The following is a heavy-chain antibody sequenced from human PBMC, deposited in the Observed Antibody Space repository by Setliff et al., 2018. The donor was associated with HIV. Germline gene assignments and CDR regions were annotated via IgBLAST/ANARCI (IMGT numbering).Heavy chain of an antibody. J-gene: IGHJ5*02. D-gene: IGHD6-19*01. V-gene: IGHV1-8*01. CDR2: MNPNSGNT. CDR3: AKWRVSSGWYGRWFDP. CDR1: GYTFTSYD. Sequence: ASVKVSCKASGYTFTSYDVNWVRQATGQGLEWMGWMNPNSGNTGYAQKFQGRVTMTRNTSISTAYMELSSLTSEDTAVYYCAKWRVSSGWYGRWFDPWGQGTLVTVSS.